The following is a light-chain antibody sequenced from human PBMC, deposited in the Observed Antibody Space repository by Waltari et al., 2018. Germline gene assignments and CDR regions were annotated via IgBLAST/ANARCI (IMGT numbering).Light chain of an antibody. CDR1: ESVRSY. CDR2: DAS. J-gene: IGKJ4*01. V-gene: IGKV3-11*01. Sequence: EIVLTQSPATLSLSPGEGATPSCRASESVRSYLAWYQQKPGQAPRLLIYDASNRASGIPARFSGSGSGTDFSLSISSLQPEDFATYYCQQTYSVPLTFGGGTKVEVK. CDR3: QQTYSVPLT.